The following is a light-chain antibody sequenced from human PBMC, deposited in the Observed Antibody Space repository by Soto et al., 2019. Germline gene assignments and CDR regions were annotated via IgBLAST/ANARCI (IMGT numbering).Light chain of an antibody. V-gene: IGLV1-40*01. CDR2: GXX. J-gene: IGLJ2*01. CDR1: SSNIGAGYD. CDR3: QSYDSSLSGYVV. Sequence: QAVVTQPPSVSGAPGQRVTISCTGSSSNIGAGYDVHWYQQLPGTAPKLLIYGXXXXPXXXXXXXXXSKSGTSASLAITGXQXXDEAXXXXQSYDSSLSGYVVFGGGTQLTVL.